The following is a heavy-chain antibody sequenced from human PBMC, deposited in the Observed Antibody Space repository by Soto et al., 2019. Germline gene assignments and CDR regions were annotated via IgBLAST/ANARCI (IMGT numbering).Heavy chain of an antibody. D-gene: IGHD3-22*01. CDR2: IYYSGST. CDR1: GGSISSGGYY. J-gene: IGHJ3*02. V-gene: IGHV4-31*03. CDR3: AREGYYDSSGDGHAFDI. Sequence: PSETLSLTCTVSGGSISSGGYYWSWIRQHPGKGLEWIGYIYYSGSTYYNPSLKSRVTISVDTSMNQFSLKLSSVTAADTAVYYCAREGYYDSSGDGHAFDIWGQGTMVTVS.